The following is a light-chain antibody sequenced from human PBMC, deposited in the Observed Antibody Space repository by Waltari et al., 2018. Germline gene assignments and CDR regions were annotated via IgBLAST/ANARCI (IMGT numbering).Light chain of an antibody. CDR2: EVT. CDR1: TNDVGGSNF. J-gene: IGLJ1*01. Sequence: QSALTQPASVSGSPGQSITIFCTGTTNDVGGSNFVSWYHHHPGKAPKLIIYEVTKRPSGVSTRFSGSKSGNTASLTISGLQAEDEADYYCHSYTGSRTYVFGTGTKVTVL. CDR3: HSYTGSRTYV. V-gene: IGLV2-14*01.